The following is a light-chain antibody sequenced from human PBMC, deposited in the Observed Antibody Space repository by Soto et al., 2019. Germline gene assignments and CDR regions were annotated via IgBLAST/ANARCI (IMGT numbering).Light chain of an antibody. Sequence: DIQLTQSPSFLSASVGDRVTITCRASQGISSYLAWCQQKPGKAPKLLIYGASTSQSGVPSRFSGSGSGTEFTLTISSLQPEDFATYYCQQLNSYPPYTFGQGTKLEIK. CDR2: GAS. J-gene: IGKJ2*01. CDR3: QQLNSYPPYT. V-gene: IGKV1-9*01. CDR1: QGISSY.